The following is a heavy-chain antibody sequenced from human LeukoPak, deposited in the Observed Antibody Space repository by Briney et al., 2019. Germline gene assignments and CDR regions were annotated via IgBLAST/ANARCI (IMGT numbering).Heavy chain of an antibody. J-gene: IGHJ4*02. CDR2: VSSSSDYI. CDR1: GFTFSDYS. D-gene: IGHD2-15*01. Sequence: PGGSLRLSCAVSGFTFSDYSMNWVRQAPGKGLEWVSSVSSSSDYIYYADSLKGRFTISRDNAKNSLYLQMNSLRAEDTAVYYRAREEGYCSGDRCSTKYFDYWGQGTLVTVSS. CDR3: AREEGYCSGDRCSTKYFDY. V-gene: IGHV3-21*01.